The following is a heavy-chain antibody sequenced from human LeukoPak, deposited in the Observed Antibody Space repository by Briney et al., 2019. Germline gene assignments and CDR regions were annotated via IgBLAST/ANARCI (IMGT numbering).Heavy chain of an antibody. CDR2: ISGSGGST. CDR3: AKDPALGLAYPLSLDY. D-gene: IGHD2-21*01. V-gene: IGHV3-23*01. J-gene: IGHJ4*02. CDR1: GFTFSSYA. Sequence: PGGSLRLSCAASGFTFSSYAMSWVRQAPGKGLEWVSAISGSGGSTYYADSVKGRFTISRDNSKNTLYLQMNSLRAEDTAVYYCAKDPALGLAYPLSLDYWGQGTLVTVSS.